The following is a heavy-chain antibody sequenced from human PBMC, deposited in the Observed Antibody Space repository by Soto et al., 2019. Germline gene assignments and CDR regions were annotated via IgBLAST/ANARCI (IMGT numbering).Heavy chain of an antibody. J-gene: IGHJ2*01. CDR3: ARARSSTMIVVTNHWYFDL. Sequence: QAGGSLRLSCAASGFTFSSYAMHWVRQAPGKGLEWVAVISYDGSNKYYADSVKGRFTISRDNSKNTLYLQMNSLRAEDTAVYYCARARSSTMIVVTNHWYFDLWGRGTLVTVSS. V-gene: IGHV3-30-3*01. CDR1: GFTFSSYA. D-gene: IGHD3-22*01. CDR2: ISYDGSNK.